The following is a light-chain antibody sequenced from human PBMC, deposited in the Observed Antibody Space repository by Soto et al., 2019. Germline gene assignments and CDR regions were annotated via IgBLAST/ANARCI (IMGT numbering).Light chain of an antibody. CDR3: QQYGSSPVT. Sequence: EIVLTQSPGTLSLSPGQRATLSCRASETLSSGSLAWYQQKPGQAPRLLISNASRRATGTPDRFSGSGSGTYFTLTVSSLEPEDFAVYFCQQYGSSPVTFGPVTKVDIK. CDR1: ETLSSGS. CDR2: NAS. V-gene: IGKV3-20*01. J-gene: IGKJ3*01.